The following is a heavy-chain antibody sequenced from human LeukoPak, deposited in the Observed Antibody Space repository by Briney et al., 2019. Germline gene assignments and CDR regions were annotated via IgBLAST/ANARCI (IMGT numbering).Heavy chain of an antibody. CDR1: GGSISSGSYY. CDR2: IYHSGST. V-gene: IGHV4-39*07. CDR3: ARILREYYYDSSGYLDY. J-gene: IGHJ4*02. D-gene: IGHD3-22*01. Sequence: SQTLSLTCTVSGGSISSGSYYWSWIRQPPGKGLEWIGSIYHSGSTYYNPSLKSRVTISVDTSKNQFSLKLSSVTAADTAVYYCARILREYYYDSSGYLDYWGQGTLVTVSS.